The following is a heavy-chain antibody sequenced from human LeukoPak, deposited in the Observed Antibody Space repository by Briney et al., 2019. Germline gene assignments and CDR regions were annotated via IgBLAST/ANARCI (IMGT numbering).Heavy chain of an antibody. CDR3: ARDSVTHDAFDI. V-gene: IGHV3-21*01. CDR1: GFTFSSYS. CDR2: ISSSSSYI. D-gene: IGHD5-18*01. Sequence: PGGSLRLSCAASGFTFSSYSMNWVRQAPGKGLEWVSSISSSSSYIYYADSVKGRFTISRDNAKNSLYLQINSLRAEDTAVYYCARDSVTHDAFDIWGQGTMVTVSS. J-gene: IGHJ3*02.